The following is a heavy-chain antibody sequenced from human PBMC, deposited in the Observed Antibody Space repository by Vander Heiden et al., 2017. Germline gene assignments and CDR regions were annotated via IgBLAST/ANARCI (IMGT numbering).Heavy chain of an antibody. V-gene: IGHV3-15*01. CDR2: IKSKTDGGTV. CDR3: NSPPGLWFG. Sequence: EVQLVESGGGLVKPGGSLRLSCAASGVTFSQAWMCWVRQAPGKGLEWGGRIKSKTDGGTVDQAAPVKGRFIISRDDSKNTLYLQMNSLRTEDTAVYYCNSPPGLWFGGGQGTLVTVSS. J-gene: IGHJ4*02. D-gene: IGHD3-10*01. CDR1: GVTFSQAW.